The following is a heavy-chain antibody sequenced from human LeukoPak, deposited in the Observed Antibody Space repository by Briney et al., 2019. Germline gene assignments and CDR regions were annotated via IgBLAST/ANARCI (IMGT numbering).Heavy chain of an antibody. CDR2: ISSSSSYI. Sequence: GGSLSLSCAASGFTFSSYSMNWVRQAPGKGLEWVSSISSSSSYIYYADSVKGRFTISRDNAKNSLYLQMNSLRAEDTAVYYCATETGIAAPYWGQGTLVTVSS. J-gene: IGHJ4*02. CDR3: ATETGIAAPY. CDR1: GFTFSSYS. D-gene: IGHD6-13*01. V-gene: IGHV3-21*01.